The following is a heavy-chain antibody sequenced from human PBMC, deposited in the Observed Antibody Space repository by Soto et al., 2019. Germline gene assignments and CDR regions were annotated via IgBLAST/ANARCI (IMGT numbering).Heavy chain of an antibody. J-gene: IGHJ6*03. CDR3: AKCGSSSEYYYYMDV. D-gene: IGHD6-6*01. CDR1: GFTFSSYA. CDR2: ISGSGGST. V-gene: IGHV3-23*01. Sequence: EVQLLESGGGLVQPGGSLRLSCAASGFTFSSYAMSWVRQAPGKGLEWVSSISGSGGSTYYADSVKGRFTVSRDNSKSTLYLQMNSLRAEDTALYYCAKCGSSSEYYYYMDVWGKGTTVTVS.